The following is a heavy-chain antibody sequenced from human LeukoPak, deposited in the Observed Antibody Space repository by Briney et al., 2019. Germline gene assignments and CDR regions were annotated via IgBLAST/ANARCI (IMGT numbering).Heavy chain of an antibody. CDR2: INHSGST. J-gene: IGHJ3*02. V-gene: IGHV4-34*01. Sequence: PSETLSLTCAVYGGSFSGYYWSWIRQPPGKGLEWIGEINHSGSTNYNPSLKSRVTISVDTSKNQFSLKLSPVTAADTAVYYCAMMYYYDSSGYFSGDAFDIWGQGTMVTVSS. CDR3: AMMYYYDSSGYFSGDAFDI. D-gene: IGHD3-22*01. CDR1: GGSFSGYY.